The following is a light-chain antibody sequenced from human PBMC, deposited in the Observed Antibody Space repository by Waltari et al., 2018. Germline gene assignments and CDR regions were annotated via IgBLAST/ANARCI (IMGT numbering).Light chain of an antibody. CDR3: SSYAGSNGMV. J-gene: IGLJ3*02. Sequence: QSALTQPPSASGSPGQSVTISCTGTNSDIGAYNYVSWYQQYPGKAPRVVIYGVSPRPPGVPGRFSGSKAGNTASLTVSGLQAEDEAEYHCSSYAGSNGMVFGGGTKVTVL. V-gene: IGLV2-8*01. CDR1: NSDIGAYNY. CDR2: GVS.